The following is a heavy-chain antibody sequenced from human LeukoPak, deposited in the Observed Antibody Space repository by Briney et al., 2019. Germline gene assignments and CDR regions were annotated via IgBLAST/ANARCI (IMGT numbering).Heavy chain of an antibody. CDR3: ARGSLSEHGSGSYYSTGMDV. CDR1: GGSFSGYY. D-gene: IGHD3-10*01. J-gene: IGHJ6*04. CDR2: INHSGST. V-gene: IGHV4-34*01. Sequence: SETLSLTCAVYGGSFSGYYWSWIRQPPGKGLEWIGEINHSGSTNYNPSLKSRVTISVDTSKNQFSLKLSSVTAADTAVYYCARGSLSEHGSGSYYSTGMDVWGKGTTVTVSS.